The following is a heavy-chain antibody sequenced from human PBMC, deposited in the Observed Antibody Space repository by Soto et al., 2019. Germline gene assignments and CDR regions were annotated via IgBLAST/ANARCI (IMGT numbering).Heavy chain of an antibody. V-gene: IGHV4-31*03. Sequence: QVQLQESGPGLVKPSQTLSLTCTVSGGSISSGDYYWSWIRQHPGKGLEWIGYISYSGNTYYNPSLKSRVTISVGTSKNQFSRKLGSVTAADTAVYYCARVGATVTRDFAFDIWGQGTMVTVSS. CDR2: ISYSGNT. CDR3: ARVGATVTRDFAFDI. D-gene: IGHD4-17*01. J-gene: IGHJ3*02. CDR1: GGSISSGDYY.